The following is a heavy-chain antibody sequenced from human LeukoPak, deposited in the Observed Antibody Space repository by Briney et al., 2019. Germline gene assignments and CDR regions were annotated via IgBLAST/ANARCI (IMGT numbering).Heavy chain of an antibody. Sequence: PSETLSLTCAVYGGSFSGYYWSWIRQPPGKGLEWIGEINHSGSTNYNPSLKSRVTISVDTSKNQFSLKLSSVTAADTAVYYCARGRELRPYYYYYGMDVWDQGTTVTVSS. J-gene: IGHJ6*02. CDR3: ARGRELRPYYYYYGMDV. V-gene: IGHV4-34*01. CDR1: GGSFSGYY. CDR2: INHSGST. D-gene: IGHD1-7*01.